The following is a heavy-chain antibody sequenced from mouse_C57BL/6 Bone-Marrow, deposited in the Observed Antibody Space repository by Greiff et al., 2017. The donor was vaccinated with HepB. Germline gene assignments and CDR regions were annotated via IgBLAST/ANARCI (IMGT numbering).Heavy chain of an antibody. Sequence: EVQLQESVAELVRPGASVKLSCTASGFNIKNTYMHWVKQRPEQGLEWIGRIDPANGNTKYAPKFQGKATITADTSSNTAYLQLSSLTSEDTVIYYCARLYGSSPQYFDVWGTGTTVTVSS. CDR1: GFNIKNTY. CDR2: IDPANGNT. V-gene: IGHV14-3*01. J-gene: IGHJ1*03. CDR3: ARLYGSSPQYFDV. D-gene: IGHD1-1*01.